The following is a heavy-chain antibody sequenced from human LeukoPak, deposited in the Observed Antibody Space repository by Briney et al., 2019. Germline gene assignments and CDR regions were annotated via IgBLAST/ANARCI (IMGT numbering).Heavy chain of an antibody. Sequence: SETLSLTCTVSGGSVSSGSYYWNWIRQPPGKGLEWIGEINHSGSTNYNPSLKSRVTISVDTSKNQFSLKLSSVTAADTAVYYCARVFSYYDSSGYPYWGQGTLVTVSS. D-gene: IGHD3-22*01. CDR2: INHSGST. CDR1: GGSVSSGSYY. CDR3: ARVFSYYDSSGYPY. J-gene: IGHJ4*02. V-gene: IGHV4-61*01.